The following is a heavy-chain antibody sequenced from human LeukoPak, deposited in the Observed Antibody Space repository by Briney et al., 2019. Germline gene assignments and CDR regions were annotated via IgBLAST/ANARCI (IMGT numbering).Heavy chain of an antibody. CDR3: ARRKEMTRTSGYYSFDF. CDR1: IGSLNTYF. V-gene: IGHV4-4*07. D-gene: IGHD3-9*01. Sequence: PSETLSLTCTVSIGSLNTYFWTWVRQPAGKGLEWIGRVSDTGRAYYNPSLESRVTISLDTSKNQFSLKVTSVTAADTAVYYCARRKEMTRTSGYYSFDFWGQGTLVSVSS. J-gene: IGHJ4*02. CDR2: VSDTGRA.